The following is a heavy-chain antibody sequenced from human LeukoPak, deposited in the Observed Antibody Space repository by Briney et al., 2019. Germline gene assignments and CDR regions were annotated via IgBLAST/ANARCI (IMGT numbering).Heavy chain of an antibody. CDR2: ISAYNGNT. J-gene: IGHJ4*02. D-gene: IGHD2-21*01. V-gene: IGHV1-18*01. CDR3: ARVSGGDQDCGGDCYGTYYFDY. Sequence: GASVKVSCKASGYTFTSYGISWVRQAPGQGLEWMGWISAYNGNTNYAQKLQGRVTMTTDTSTSTAYMELRSLGSDDTAVYYCARVSGGDQDCGGDCYGTYYFDYWGQGTLVTVSS. CDR1: GYTFTSYG.